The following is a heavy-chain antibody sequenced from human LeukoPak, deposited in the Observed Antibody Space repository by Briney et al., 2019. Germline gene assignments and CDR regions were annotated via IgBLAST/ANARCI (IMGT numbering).Heavy chain of an antibody. V-gene: IGHV3-23*01. CDR3: AKSGGYYDYYFDY. CDR1: GFTFSSYA. CDR2: ISGSGGST. Sequence: GGSLRLSCAASGFTFSSYAMSWVRQAPGKGLEWVSAISGSGGSTYYADSVKGRFTIPRDNSKNTLYLQMNSLRAEDTAVYYCAKSGGYYDYYFDYWGQGTLVTVSS. D-gene: IGHD3-22*01. J-gene: IGHJ4*02.